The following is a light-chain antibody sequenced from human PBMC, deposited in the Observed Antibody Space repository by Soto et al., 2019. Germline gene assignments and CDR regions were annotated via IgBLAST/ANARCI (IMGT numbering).Light chain of an antibody. Sequence: QSALTQPPSASGSPGQSVTISCTGTSSDVGGYNYVSWYQQHPGKTPKLMLYEDSKRPSGVPDRFSGSKSGNTASLTVSGLQSEDEADYFCISYEGRHPLVVFGGGTKLTVL. CDR3: ISYEGRHPLVV. J-gene: IGLJ2*01. CDR1: SSDVGGYNY. V-gene: IGLV2-8*01. CDR2: EDS.